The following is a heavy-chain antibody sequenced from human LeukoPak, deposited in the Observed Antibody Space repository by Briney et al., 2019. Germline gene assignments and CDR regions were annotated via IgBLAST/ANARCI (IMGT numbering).Heavy chain of an antibody. CDR3: ARDRYYSYYYYGMDV. J-gene: IGHJ6*04. CDR1: GFTFSSYW. V-gene: IGHV3-7*03. Sequence: GGSLRLSCAASGFTFSSYWMSWVRQAPGKGLEWVANIKQDGSEKYYVDSVKGRFTISRDNAKNSLYLQMNSLRAEDTAVYYCARDRYYSYYYYGMDVWGKGTTVTASS. CDR2: IKQDGSEK. D-gene: IGHD1-14*01.